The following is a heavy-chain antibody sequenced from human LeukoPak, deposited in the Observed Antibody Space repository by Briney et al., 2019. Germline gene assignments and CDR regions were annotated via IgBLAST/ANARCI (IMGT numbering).Heavy chain of an antibody. J-gene: IGHJ6*02. V-gene: IGHV3-21*01. D-gene: IGHD2-2*01. CDR1: GFTFSSYS. Sequence: NAGGSLRLSCAASGFTFSSYSMNWVRQAPGKGLEWVSSISRGSNYIYYADSVKGRFTISRDNAKNSLYLQMNSLRAGDTAVYYCARGPTIVVVPAAINVWGQGTTVTVSS. CDR3: ARGPTIVVVPAAINV. CDR2: ISRGSNYI.